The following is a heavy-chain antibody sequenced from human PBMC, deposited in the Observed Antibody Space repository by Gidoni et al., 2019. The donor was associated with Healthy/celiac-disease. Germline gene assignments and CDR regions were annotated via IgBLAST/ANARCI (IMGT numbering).Heavy chain of an antibody. CDR1: RCSIISGGYY. CDR2: IYYSGST. Sequence: QVQLQESGPGLVKPSQTLSLTCTVSRCSIISGGYYWSWIRQHPGKGLEWIGYIYYSGSTYYNPSLKSRVTISVDTSKNQFSLKLSSVTAADTAVYYCARCPIVVVTPGWFDPWGQGTLVTVSS. J-gene: IGHJ5*02. V-gene: IGHV4-31*03. D-gene: IGHD3-22*01. CDR3: ARCPIVVVTPGWFDP.